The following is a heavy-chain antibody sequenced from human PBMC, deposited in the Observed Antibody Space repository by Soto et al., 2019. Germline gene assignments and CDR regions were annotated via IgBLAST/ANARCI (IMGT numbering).Heavy chain of an antibody. CDR3: ARGEGTVTTYYYYYYGMDV. V-gene: IGHV1-69*13. CDR1: VGTFSSYA. J-gene: IGHJ6*02. CDR2: IIPIFGTA. D-gene: IGHD4-4*01. Sequence: SVKVSCKASVGTFSSYAISWVRQAPGQGLEWMGGIIPIFGTANYAQKFQGRVTITADESTSTAYMELSSLRSEDTAVYYCARGEGTVTTYYYYYYGMDVWGQGTTVTVSS.